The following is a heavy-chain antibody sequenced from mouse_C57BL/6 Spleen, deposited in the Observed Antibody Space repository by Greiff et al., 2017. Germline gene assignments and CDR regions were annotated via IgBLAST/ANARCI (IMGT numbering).Heavy chain of an antibody. J-gene: IGHJ2*01. CDR2: ISSGSSTI. Sequence: EVKVVESGGGLVKPGGSLKLSCAASGFTFSDYGMHWVRQAPEKGLEWVAYISSGSSTIYYADTVKGRFTISRDNAKNTLFLQMTSLRSEDKAMYYCARGNDGSSCYFDYWGQGTTLTVSS. V-gene: IGHV5-17*01. CDR1: GFTFSDYG. CDR3: ARGNDGSSCYFDY. D-gene: IGHD1-1*01.